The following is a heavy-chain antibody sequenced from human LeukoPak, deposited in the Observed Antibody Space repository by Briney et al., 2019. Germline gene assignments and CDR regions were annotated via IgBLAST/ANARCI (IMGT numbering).Heavy chain of an antibody. J-gene: IGHJ4*02. CDR3: ASSGSYRFDY. CDR1: GFTFSSYA. Sequence: GGSLRLSCAASGFTFSSYAMNWVRQAPGKGLEWVSHISTSGSAMYYADSVKGRFTISRDNAKDSLYLQMNSLRDEDTAVYYCASSGSYRFDYWGQGTLVTVSS. V-gene: IGHV3-48*02. CDR2: ISTSGSAM. D-gene: IGHD1-26*01.